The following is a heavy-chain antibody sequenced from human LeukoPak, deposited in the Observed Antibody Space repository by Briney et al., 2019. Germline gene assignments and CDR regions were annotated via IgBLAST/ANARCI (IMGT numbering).Heavy chain of an antibody. Sequence: ASVKVSCKASGYTFITYYMHWVRQAPGQGLEWTGVINPSGGTTSYAQKFQARVTMTRDTSTSTVYMELSSLRSEDTAVYYCARGTGLGGDYVSNWGQGTLVTVSS. CDR2: INPSGGTT. V-gene: IGHV1-46*01. J-gene: IGHJ4*02. CDR1: GYTFITYY. CDR3: ARGTGLGGDYVSN. D-gene: IGHD4-17*01.